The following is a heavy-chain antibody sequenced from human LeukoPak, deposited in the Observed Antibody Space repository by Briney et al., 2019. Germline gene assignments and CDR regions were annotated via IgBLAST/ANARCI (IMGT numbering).Heavy chain of an antibody. CDR3: ARTGGSFYFYYYMDV. CDR1: GYSISSGYH. D-gene: IGHD1-26*01. V-gene: IGHV4-38-2*02. CDR2: IHYTGST. J-gene: IGHJ6*03. Sequence: SETLSLTCTVSGYSISSGYHWGWIRQPPGKGLEWIGSIHYTGSTYYNPSLKSRVTISVDTSKNQFSLKLSSVTAADTAVYYCARTGGSFYFYYYMDVWGKGTTVTVSS.